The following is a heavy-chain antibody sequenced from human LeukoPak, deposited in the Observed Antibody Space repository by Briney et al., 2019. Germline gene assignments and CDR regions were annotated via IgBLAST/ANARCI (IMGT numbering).Heavy chain of an antibody. CDR1: GGSISSYY. CDR2: IYYSGST. D-gene: IGHD3-16*02. Sequence: SETLSLTYTVSGGSISSYYWGWIRQPPGKGLEWIGSIYYSGSTYYNPSLKSRVTISVDTSKNQFSLKLSSVTAADTAVYYCANYVWGSYRYIDYWGQGTLVTVSS. V-gene: IGHV4-39*01. CDR3: ANYVWGSYRYIDY. J-gene: IGHJ4*02.